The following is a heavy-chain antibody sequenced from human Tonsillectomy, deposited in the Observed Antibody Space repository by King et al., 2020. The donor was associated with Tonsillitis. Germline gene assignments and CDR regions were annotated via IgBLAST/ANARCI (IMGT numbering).Heavy chain of an antibody. CDR1: GFAFSSYA. V-gene: IGHV3-23*04. CDR2: ITDSGSKT. D-gene: IGHD1-26*01. Sequence: VQLVESGGAWVQPGGSLRLSCAASGFAFSSYAMSWVRQAPGMGPEWVSAITDSGSKTYSADSVEGRLTISRDNSKNTLYLQMNSLRAEDTAIYYCARGSWGVGPYYGMDVWGRGTTVTVSS. J-gene: IGHJ6*02. CDR3: ARGSWGVGPYYGMDV.